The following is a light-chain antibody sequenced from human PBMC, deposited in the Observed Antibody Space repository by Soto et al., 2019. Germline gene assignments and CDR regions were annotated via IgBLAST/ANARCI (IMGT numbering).Light chain of an antibody. CDR1: QRISDN. CDR3: QEFNYWPPWT. Sequence: EIVLTQSPATLSLSPGERATLSCRASQRISDNLAWYQQKPGQPPRLLIYAASTRATGIPARFSGSGSGTDFTLTISSLQSEDFAVYYCQEFNYWPPWTFGQGTKVDIK. CDR2: AAS. J-gene: IGKJ1*01. V-gene: IGKV3-15*01.